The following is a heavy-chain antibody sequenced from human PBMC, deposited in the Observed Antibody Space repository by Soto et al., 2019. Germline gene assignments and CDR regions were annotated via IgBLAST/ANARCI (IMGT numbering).Heavy chain of an antibody. Sequence: PSETLSLTCTVSGASITYGAYSWSWIRQTPGKGLEWIGYINHLETTFYNPSFESRLTLSIDRTKNQFSLNLKSMSAADRAVYFCERGGGFDSFDYWGQGILVTVYS. J-gene: IGHJ4*02. D-gene: IGHD3-10*01. V-gene: IGHV4-30-2*01. CDR2: INHLETT. CDR3: ERGGGFDSFDY. CDR1: GASITYGAYS.